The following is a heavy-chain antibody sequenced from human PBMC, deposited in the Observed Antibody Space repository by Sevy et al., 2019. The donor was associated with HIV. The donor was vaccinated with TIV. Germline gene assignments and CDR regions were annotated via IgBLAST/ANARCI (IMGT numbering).Heavy chain of an antibody. V-gene: IGHV4-4*02. Sequence: SETLSLTCAVSGGSISSSNWWSWVRQPPGKGLEWIGEIYRSGSTNYNPSLKSRVTISVDKSKNQFSLKLSSVTAADTAMYYCARRGSGGSCYWGCLGAFDIWGQGTMVTVSS. CDR2: IYRSGST. D-gene: IGHD2-15*01. CDR3: ARRGSGGSCYWGCLGAFDI. J-gene: IGHJ3*02. CDR1: GGSISSSNW.